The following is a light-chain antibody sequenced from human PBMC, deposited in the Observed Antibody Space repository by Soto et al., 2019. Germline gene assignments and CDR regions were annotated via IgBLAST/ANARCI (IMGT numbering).Light chain of an antibody. CDR2: GGS. Sequence: QSVLAQPASVSGSPGQWITIPCPGTSREVGFYNLVSSYQHRPGKAPKFLFYGGSKRPSGVSNRFPGSKSGNTASLTTSALQAEDEAYYYCCSYAGSSYYVFGSGTKVTVL. CDR1: SREVGFYNL. J-gene: IGLJ1*01. CDR3: CSYAGSSYYV. V-gene: IGLV2-23*01.